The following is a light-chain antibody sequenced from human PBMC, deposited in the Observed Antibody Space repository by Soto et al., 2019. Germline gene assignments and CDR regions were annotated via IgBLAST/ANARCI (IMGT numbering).Light chain of an antibody. CDR1: SSDIGAYDY. Sequence: SVLTQPASVSGSPGQSITISCTGTSSDIGAYDYVSWYQQYLGRVPKLIIHEVTNRPSGVSDRFSGSKSGNTASLTISGLQTEDEADYYCSSHAGSNAFYVFGNGTKVTVL. J-gene: IGLJ1*01. CDR3: SSHAGSNAFYV. V-gene: IGLV2-14*01. CDR2: EVT.